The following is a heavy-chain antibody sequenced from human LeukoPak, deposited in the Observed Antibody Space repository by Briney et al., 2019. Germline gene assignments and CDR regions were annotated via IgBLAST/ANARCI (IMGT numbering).Heavy chain of an antibody. J-gene: IGHJ4*02. D-gene: IGHD2-2*01. CDR2: IYTSGTT. V-gene: IGHV4-61*02. CDR1: GDSISSGYNY. Sequence: SETLSLTCTVSGDSISSGYNYWSWIRQPAGKGLECIGRIYTSGTTNYNPSLKSRVTISQDTSNNQFSLKLRSVTAADTAVYYCAKSGCSSSSCPGFLWGQGTLVTVSS. CDR3: AKSGCSSSSCPGFL.